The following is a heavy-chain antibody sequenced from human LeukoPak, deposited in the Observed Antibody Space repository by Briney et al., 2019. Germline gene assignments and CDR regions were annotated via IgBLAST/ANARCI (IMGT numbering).Heavy chain of an antibody. CDR3: ARAGLRFPGLGY. Sequence: PSETLSLTCADYGGSFSGYYWSWIRQPPGKWLEWIGEINHSGSTNYNPSLKSRVTISVDTSKNQFSLKLSSVTAADTAVYYCARAGLRFPGLGYWGQGTLVTVSS. CDR1: GGSFSGYY. J-gene: IGHJ4*02. V-gene: IGHV4-34*01. D-gene: IGHD3-3*01. CDR2: INHSGST.